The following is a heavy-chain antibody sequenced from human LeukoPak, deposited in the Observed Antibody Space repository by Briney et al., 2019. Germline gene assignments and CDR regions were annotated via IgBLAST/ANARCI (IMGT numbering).Heavy chain of an antibody. CDR1: GDSITSSIYY. J-gene: IGHJ1*01. CDR2: IYHSGSI. D-gene: IGHD3-22*01. CDR3: AREKSSSYGLAQH. Sequence: PSETLSLTCTVSGDSITSSIYYWGWIRQPPGKGLEWIGSIYHSGSIYYNPSLKRRVTLSVDTSTNQLFLKLSSVTAADTAVYYCAREKSSSYGLAQHWGQGTLVIVSS. V-gene: IGHV4-39*07.